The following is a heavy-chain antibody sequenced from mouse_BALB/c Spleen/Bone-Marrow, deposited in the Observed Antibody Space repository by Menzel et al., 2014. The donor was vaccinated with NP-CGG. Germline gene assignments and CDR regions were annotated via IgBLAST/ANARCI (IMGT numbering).Heavy chain of an antibody. CDR2: IDPYNGGT. D-gene: IGHD4-1*01. CDR3: ARIGIGNIGGAY. Sequence: EVQLQQSGPELVKPGASVKVSCKASGYAFTSYNMYWVKQSHGKSLEWIGYIDPYNGGTSYNQKFKGKATLTVDKSSSXAXMXXNSLTSEDSAVYYCARIGIGNIGGAYWGQGTLVTVSA. V-gene: IGHV1S135*01. CDR1: GYAFTSYN. J-gene: IGHJ3*01.